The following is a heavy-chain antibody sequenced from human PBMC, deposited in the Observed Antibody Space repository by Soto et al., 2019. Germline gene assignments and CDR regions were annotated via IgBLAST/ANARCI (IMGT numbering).Heavy chain of an antibody. CDR2: ISGSGATT. Sequence: PGGSLRLSCAASGFTFNRYAMNWVRQAAGKGLEWVSGISGSGATTYYADSVKGRFTISRDNSKNTLYLQMNSLGAGDTAVYYWAKALYSYGYHFDYWGQGTLVTVSS. V-gene: IGHV3-23*01. D-gene: IGHD5-18*01. CDR1: GFTFNRYA. J-gene: IGHJ4*02. CDR3: AKALYSYGYHFDY.